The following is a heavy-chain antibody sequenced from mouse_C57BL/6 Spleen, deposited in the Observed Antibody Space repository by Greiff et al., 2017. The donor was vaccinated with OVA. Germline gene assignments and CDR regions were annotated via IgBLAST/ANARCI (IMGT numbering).Heavy chain of an antibody. CDR2: ISSGGSYT. CDR3: ARWVYGYDWYFDV. J-gene: IGHJ1*03. Sequence: DVHLVESGGDLVKPGGSLKLSCAASGFTFSSYGMSWVRQTPDKRLEWVATISSGGSYTYYPDSVKGRFTISRDNAKNTLYLQMSSLKSEDTAMYYCARWVYGYDWYFDVWGTGTTVTVSS. D-gene: IGHD2-2*01. CDR1: GFTFSSYG. V-gene: IGHV5-6*01.